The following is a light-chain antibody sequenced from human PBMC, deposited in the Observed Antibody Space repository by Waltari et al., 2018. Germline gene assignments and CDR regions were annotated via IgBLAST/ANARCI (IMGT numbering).Light chain of an antibody. CDR1: GTDVGSYNY. CDR2: DVT. Sequence: QSALTQPASVSGSPGQSITISCTGSGTDVGSYNYVSWYQHYPDNAPRLMIYDVTNRPSGVSDRFSGSKSGNTASLTISGLQPEDEADYYCASYIAASTLVFGGGTRLTV. CDR3: ASYIAASTLV. J-gene: IGLJ3*02. V-gene: IGLV2-14*03.